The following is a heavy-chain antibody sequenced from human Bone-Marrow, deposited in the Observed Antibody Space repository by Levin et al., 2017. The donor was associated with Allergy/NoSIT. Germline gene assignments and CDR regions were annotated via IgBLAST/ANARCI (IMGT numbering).Heavy chain of an antibody. CDR3: ARDPQAEGDYSFYFDY. J-gene: IGHJ4*02. CDR2: ISYDGSNK. Sequence: PGGSLRLSCAASGFTFSSYAMHWVRQAPGKGLEWVAVISYDGSNKYYADSVKGRFTISRDNSKNTLYLQMNSLRAEDTAVYYCARDPQAEGDYSFYFDYWGQGTLVTVSS. D-gene: IGHD4-11*01. V-gene: IGHV3-30-3*01. CDR1: GFTFSSYA.